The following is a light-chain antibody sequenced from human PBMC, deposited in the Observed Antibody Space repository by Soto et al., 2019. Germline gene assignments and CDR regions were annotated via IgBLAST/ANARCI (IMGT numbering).Light chain of an antibody. CDR2: DAS. Sequence: ETVLTQSPATLSLSPGERATLSCRASPSVNNYLAWYQQRAGQAPRLLIFDASNRATGLPARFSGSGSVTDFTLTISSLEPEDFAVYYCQQRSIWPWTFGQGTKVEIK. V-gene: IGKV3-11*01. CDR3: QQRSIWPWT. CDR1: PSVNNY. J-gene: IGKJ1*01.